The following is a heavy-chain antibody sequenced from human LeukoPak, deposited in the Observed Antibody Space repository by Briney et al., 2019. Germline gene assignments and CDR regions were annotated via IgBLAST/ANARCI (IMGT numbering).Heavy chain of an antibody. CDR2: IKQDGSEK. J-gene: IGHJ4*02. CDR1: GFTFSSYW. V-gene: IGHV3-7*01. CDR3: ARDYYDSSGYYYAGGY. Sequence: GGSLRLSCAASGFTFSSYWMSWVRQAPGKGLEWVANIKQDGSEKYYVDSVKGRFTISRDNAKNSLYLQMNSLRAEDTAVYYCARDYYDSSGYYYAGGYWGQGTLVTVSS. D-gene: IGHD3-22*01.